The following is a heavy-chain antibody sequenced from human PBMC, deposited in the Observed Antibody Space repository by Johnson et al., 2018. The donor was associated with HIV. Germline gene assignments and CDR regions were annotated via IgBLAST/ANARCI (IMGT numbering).Heavy chain of an antibody. J-gene: IGHJ3*02. CDR2: IKQDGSEK. V-gene: IGHV3-7*01. CDR1: GFTFSSNW. D-gene: IGHD3-3*01. Sequence: EVQLVESGGGLVQPGGSLRLSCAASGFTFSSNWMSWVRQAPGKGLEWVANIKQDGSEKYYVDSVKGRFTISRDNAKNSLYLQMNSLRAEDKAVYYCARITQFVEWLLGRGAFDIWCQGTMVTVSS. CDR3: ARITQFVEWLLGRGAFDI.